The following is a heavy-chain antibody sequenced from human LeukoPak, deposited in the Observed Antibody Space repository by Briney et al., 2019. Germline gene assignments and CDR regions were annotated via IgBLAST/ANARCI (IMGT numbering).Heavy chain of an antibody. J-gene: IGHJ4*02. V-gene: IGHV3-30-3*01. CDR3: ARPYYYDSSGYDT. CDR1: GFTFSRYA. Sequence: GGSLRLSCVASGFTFSRYAIHWVRQAPGKGLEWVAVISDDGSKKYYPDSVKGRFTISRDSSKNTLYLQMNSLGAEDTAVYYCARPYYYDSSGYDTWGQGTLVTVSS. D-gene: IGHD3-22*01. CDR2: ISDDGSKK.